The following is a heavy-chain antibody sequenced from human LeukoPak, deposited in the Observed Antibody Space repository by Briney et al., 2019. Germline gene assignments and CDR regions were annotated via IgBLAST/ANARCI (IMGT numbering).Heavy chain of an antibody. CDR2: IGSSGSTI. J-gene: IGHJ6*04. Sequence: GGSLRLSCATSGFTFSSYEMNWVRQAPGKGLEWVSYIGSSGSTIYYADSVKGRFTISRDNAKNSLYLQMNSLRAEDTAVYYCAELGITMIGGVWGKGTTVTISS. CDR3: AELGITMIGGV. V-gene: IGHV3-48*03. CDR1: GFTFSSYE. D-gene: IGHD3-10*02.